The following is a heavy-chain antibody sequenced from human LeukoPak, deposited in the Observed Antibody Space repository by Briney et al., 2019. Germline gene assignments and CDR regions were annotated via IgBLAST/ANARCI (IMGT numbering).Heavy chain of an antibody. V-gene: IGHV4-34*01. D-gene: IGHD4-23*01. CDR3: ARSDYGGNSGADY. CDR1: GGSFSGYY. CDR2: INHSGST. J-gene: IGHJ4*02. Sequence: SETLSLTCAVYGGSFSGYYWSWMRQPTGKGLEWIGEINHSGSTNYNPSLKSRVTISVDTSKNQFSLKLSSVTAADTAVYYCARSDYGGNSGADYWGQGALVTVSS.